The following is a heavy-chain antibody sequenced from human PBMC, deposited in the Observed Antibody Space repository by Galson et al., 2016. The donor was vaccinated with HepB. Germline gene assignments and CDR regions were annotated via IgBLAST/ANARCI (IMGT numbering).Heavy chain of an antibody. J-gene: IGHJ4*02. CDR3: ARSLTPDYLDY. D-gene: IGHD3-9*01. V-gene: IGHV1-18*04. CDR1: GYTFTNYG. Sequence: SVKVSCKGSGYTFTNYGIGWVRQAPGQGLEWMGWINTYNGNTNYARKFQGRVTMTTDTSTTTTYMEVRSLGSDDTAVYYCARSLTPDYLDYWGQGTLVIVTS. CDR2: INTYNGNT.